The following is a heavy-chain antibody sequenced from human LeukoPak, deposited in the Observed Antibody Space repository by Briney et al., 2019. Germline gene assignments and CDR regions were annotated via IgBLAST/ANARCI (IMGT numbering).Heavy chain of an antibody. CDR2: IWYDGSNK. CDR3: AREVPMIRSFDI. CDR1: GFTFSSYG. J-gene: IGHJ3*02. V-gene: IGHV3-33*01. Sequence: PGGSLRLSCAASGFTFSSYGMHWVRQAPGKGLEWVAVIWYDGSNKYYADSVKGRFTISRDNSKNTLYLQMNSLRAEDTAVYYCAREVPMIRSFDIWGQGTMVTVSS. D-gene: IGHD3-22*01.